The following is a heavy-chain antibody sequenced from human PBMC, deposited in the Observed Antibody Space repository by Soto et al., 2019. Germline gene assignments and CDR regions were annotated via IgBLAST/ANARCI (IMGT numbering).Heavy chain of an antibody. CDR1: GGSISSYY. J-gene: IGHJ6*02. D-gene: IGHD3-3*01. CDR3: ARIGKYDFWSGTSYYYYGMDV. Sequence: SETLSLTCTVSGGSISSYYWSWIRQPPGKGLEWIGYIYYSGSTNYNPSLKSRVTISVDTSKNQFSLKLSSVTAADTAVYYCARIGKYDFWSGTSYYYYGMDVWGQGTTVTVSS. CDR2: IYYSGST. V-gene: IGHV4-59*01.